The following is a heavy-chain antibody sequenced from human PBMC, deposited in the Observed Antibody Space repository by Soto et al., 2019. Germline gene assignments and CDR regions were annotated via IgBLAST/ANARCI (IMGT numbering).Heavy chain of an antibody. Sequence: PSETLSLTCTVSGGSISSYYWSWIRQPPGKGLEWIGYIYYSGSTNYNPSLKSRVTISVDTSKNQFSLKLSSVTAADTAVYYCARHKEAVMVWFDPWGQGTLVTVSS. D-gene: IGHD2-8*01. CDR1: GGSISSYY. V-gene: IGHV4-59*08. CDR3: ARHKEAVMVWFDP. J-gene: IGHJ5*02. CDR2: IYYSGST.